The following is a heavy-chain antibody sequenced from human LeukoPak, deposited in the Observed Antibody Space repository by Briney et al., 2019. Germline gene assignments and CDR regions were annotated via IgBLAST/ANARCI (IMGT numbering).Heavy chain of an antibody. D-gene: IGHD3-10*01. V-gene: IGHV4-34*01. Sequence: KPSETLSLTCAVYGGSFSGYYWSWIRQPPGKGLEWIGEINHSGSTNYNPSLKSRVTISVDTSKNQFSLKLSSVTAADTAVYYCARETYYFGSGSSRDKYYFDYWGQGTLVTVSS. CDR2: INHSGST. J-gene: IGHJ4*02. CDR1: GGSFSGYY. CDR3: ARETYYFGSGSSRDKYYFDY.